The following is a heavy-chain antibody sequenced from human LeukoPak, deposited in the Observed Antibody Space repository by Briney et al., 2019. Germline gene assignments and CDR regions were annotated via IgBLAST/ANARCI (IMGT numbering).Heavy chain of an antibody. CDR2: IGGYTGNT. CDR1: GYTFTSYG. D-gene: IGHD3-9*01. CDR3: ARGFDILTGPGDSFGLDV. J-gene: IGHJ6*02. Sequence: ASVKVSCKASGYTFTSYGISWVRQAPGQGLEWLGWIGGYTGNTNYAQKLQGRITVTSDTSTTTAYMELRSLRPDDTAVYYCARGFDILTGPGDSFGLDVWGQGTTVTVS. V-gene: IGHV1-18*01.